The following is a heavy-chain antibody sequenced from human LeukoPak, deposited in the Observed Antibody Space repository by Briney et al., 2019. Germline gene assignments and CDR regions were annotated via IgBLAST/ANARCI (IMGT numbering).Heavy chain of an antibody. Sequence: SETLSLTCTVSGDSISSSSYYWGWIRQPPGKGLEWIGTVYYSGSTYYNSSLKSRVTISVDTSKTQLYLKLSSVTAADTAMYYCARDRIMAAAGLQDAMDLWGKGTTVTVSS. CDR3: ARDRIMAAAGLQDAMDL. V-gene: IGHV4-39*07. J-gene: IGHJ6*03. D-gene: IGHD6-13*01. CDR1: GDSISSSSYY. CDR2: VYYSGST.